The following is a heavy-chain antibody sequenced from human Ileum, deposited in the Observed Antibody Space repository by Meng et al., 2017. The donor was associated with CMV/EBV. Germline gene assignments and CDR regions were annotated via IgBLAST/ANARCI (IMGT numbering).Heavy chain of an antibody. D-gene: IGHD3-9*01. CDR2: ISTYNGNT. CDR1: GYTFTSYG. V-gene: IGHV1-18*01. Sequence: QVQLVQSGADVKKPGASVKVSCKASGYTFTSYGLSWVRQAPGQGLEWMGWISTYNGNTNYAQKLQGRVTMTTDTSTSTVYMEVRSLRSDDTAVYYCARVWNYDILTGYYTHYFDYWGQGPLVTVAS. J-gene: IGHJ4*02. CDR3: ARVWNYDILTGYYTHYFDY.